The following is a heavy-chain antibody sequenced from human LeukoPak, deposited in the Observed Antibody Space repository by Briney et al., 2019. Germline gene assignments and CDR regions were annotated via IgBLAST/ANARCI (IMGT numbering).Heavy chain of an antibody. Sequence: ASVKVSCKASGYTFTSYDINWVRQATGQGLEWMGWMNPNSGNTGYAQKFQGRVTMTRNTSISTAYMELSSLRSEDTAVYYCARGPGYCSSTSCTTPGYYFDYWGQGTLVTVSS. V-gene: IGHV1-8*01. CDR1: GYTFTSYD. D-gene: IGHD2-2*01. J-gene: IGHJ4*02. CDR2: MNPNSGNT. CDR3: ARGPGYCSSTSCTTPGYYFDY.